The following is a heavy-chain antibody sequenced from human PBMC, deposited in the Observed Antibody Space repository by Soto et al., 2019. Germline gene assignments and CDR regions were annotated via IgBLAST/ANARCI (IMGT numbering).Heavy chain of an antibody. V-gene: IGHV3-21*01. Sequence: EVQLVESGGGLVKPGGSLRLSCAASGFIFSSYTMTWVRQAPGKGLEWVSSISSSSSNIEYADSVKGRFSVSRDNANNSVFLQINSLRAEDTAVYYCAREDYAGASPRFDYWGRGALVTVSS. J-gene: IGHJ4*02. CDR1: GFIFSSYT. CDR2: ISSSSSNI. CDR3: AREDYAGASPRFDY. D-gene: IGHD4-17*01.